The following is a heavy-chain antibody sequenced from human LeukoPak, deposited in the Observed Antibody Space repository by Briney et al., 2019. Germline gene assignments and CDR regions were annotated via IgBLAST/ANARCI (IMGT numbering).Heavy chain of an antibody. J-gene: IGHJ4*02. Sequence: GGSLRLSCAASGFTFSSYAMGWVRQAPGKGLEWVSAISGSGGSTYYADSVKGRFTISRDNSKNTLYLQMNSLRAEDTAVYYCAKGVCSSSWYPFDYWGQGTLVTVSS. D-gene: IGHD6-13*01. CDR3: AKGVCSSSWYPFDY. V-gene: IGHV3-23*01. CDR2: ISGSGGST. CDR1: GFTFSSYA.